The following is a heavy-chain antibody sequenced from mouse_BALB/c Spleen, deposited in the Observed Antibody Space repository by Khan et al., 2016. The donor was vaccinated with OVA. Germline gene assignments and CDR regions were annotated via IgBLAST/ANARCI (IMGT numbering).Heavy chain of an antibody. V-gene: IGHV1-77*01. D-gene: IGHD1-2*01. J-gene: IGHJ3*01. CDR3: ARRNYFGYTFAY. CDR1: GYTFTDYY. CDR2: ISPGSGDT. Sequence: QVQLQQPGAELARPGASVKLSCKASGYTFTDYYINWVKQRTGQGLEWIGEISPGSGDTYYNEKFKGKATLTADKSSSTAYMQLSSLTSEGSAVYFCARRNYFGYTFAYWGQWTLVTVAA.